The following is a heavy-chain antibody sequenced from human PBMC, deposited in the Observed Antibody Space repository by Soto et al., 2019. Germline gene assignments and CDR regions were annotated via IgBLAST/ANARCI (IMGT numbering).Heavy chain of an antibody. D-gene: IGHD6-19*01. V-gene: IGHV4-34*01. CDR3: ASGSSGSLGY. Sequence: SETLSLTCAVYGGTFSGYYWSWIRQPPGKGLEWIGEINHSGSTNYNPSLKSRATISVDTSKNQFSLKLSSVTAADTAVYYCASGSSGSLGYWGQGTLVTVSS. CDR1: GGTFSGYY. CDR2: INHSGST. J-gene: IGHJ4*02.